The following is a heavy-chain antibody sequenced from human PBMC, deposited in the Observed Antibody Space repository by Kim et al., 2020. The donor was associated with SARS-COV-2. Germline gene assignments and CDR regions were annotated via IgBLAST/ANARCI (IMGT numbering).Heavy chain of an antibody. J-gene: IGHJ4*02. CDR3: ARGYDSSGYSRFRFDY. V-gene: IGHV1-69*13. CDR1: GGTFSSYA. D-gene: IGHD3-22*01. Sequence: SVKVSCKASGGTFSSYAISWVRQAPGQGLEWMGWIIPICGTANYAQKFQGRVTITGDESTSTAYMELSSLRSEDTAVYYCARGYDSSGYSRFRFDYWGQGTLVTVSS. CDR2: IIPICGTA.